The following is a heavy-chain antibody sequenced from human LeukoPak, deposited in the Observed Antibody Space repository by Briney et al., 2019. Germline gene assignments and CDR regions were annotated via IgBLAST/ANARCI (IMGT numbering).Heavy chain of an antibody. CDR3: AKDLKVTSSSSLDY. CDR1: GFTFSSYA. CDR2: ISGSGGST. D-gene: IGHD6-6*01. V-gene: IGHV3-23*01. J-gene: IGHJ4*02. Sequence: GGSLRLSCAASGFTFSSYAMSWVRQAPGKGLEWVSAISGSGGSTYYADSVKGWFTISRDNSKNTLYLQMNSLRAEDTAVYYCAKDLKVTSSSSLDYWGQGTLVTVSS.